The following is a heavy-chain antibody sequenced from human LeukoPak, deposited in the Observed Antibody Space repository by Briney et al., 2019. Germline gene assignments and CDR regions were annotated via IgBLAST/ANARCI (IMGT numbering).Heavy chain of an antibody. D-gene: IGHD1-26*01. V-gene: IGHV3-21*04. J-gene: IGHJ4*02. CDR2: ISSTSSYI. Sequence: PGGSLRLSCAASGFTFSNYNMNWVRHTPEKGLEWVSFISSTSSYIYYADSVKGRFTISRDDGNNSLSLQMNSLTADDTAVYYCATPLIVGATTNDYWGQGTLVTVSS. CDR3: ATPLIVGATTNDY. CDR1: GFTFSNYN.